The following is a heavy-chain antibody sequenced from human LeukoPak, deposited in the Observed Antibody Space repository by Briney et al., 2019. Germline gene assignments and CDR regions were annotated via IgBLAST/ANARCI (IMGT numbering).Heavy chain of an antibody. Sequence: SETLSLTCTVSGGSISSYYRSWIRQPPGKGLEWIGYIYYSGSTNYNPSLKSRVTISVDTSKNQFSLKLSSVTAADTAVYYCARQRYYDSSGYPGDAFDIWGQGTMVTVSS. J-gene: IGHJ3*02. CDR2: IYYSGST. CDR3: ARQRYYDSSGYPGDAFDI. V-gene: IGHV4-59*08. CDR1: GGSISSYY. D-gene: IGHD3-22*01.